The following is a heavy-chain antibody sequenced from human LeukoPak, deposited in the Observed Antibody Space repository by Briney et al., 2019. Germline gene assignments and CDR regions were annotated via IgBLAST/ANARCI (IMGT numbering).Heavy chain of an antibody. CDR2: IYPGDSET. CDR1: GYSFTTYW. D-gene: IGHD2-2*01. Sequence: GESLKISCKGSGYSFTTYWIGWVRQMPGKGLEWMGIIYPGDSETRYSPSFQGQVTISADKSISTAYLQWSSLKASDTAMYYCARPYCSSTSCYSYGMDVWGQGTTVTVSS. CDR3: ARPYCSSTSCYSYGMDV. V-gene: IGHV5-51*01. J-gene: IGHJ6*02.